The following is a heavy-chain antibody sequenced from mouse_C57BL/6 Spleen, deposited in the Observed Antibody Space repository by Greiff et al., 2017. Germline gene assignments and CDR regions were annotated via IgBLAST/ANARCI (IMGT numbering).Heavy chain of an antibody. V-gene: IGHV5-16*01. J-gene: IGHJ4*01. CDR1: GFTFSDYY. D-gene: IGHD2-3*01. CDR2: INYDGSST. CDR3: ARGYDDGYYNYAMDY. Sequence: DVQLVESEGGLVQPGSSMKLSCTASGFTFSDYYMAWVRQVPEKGLEWVANINYDGSSTYYLDSLKCRFIISRDNAKNILYLQMSSLKSEDTATYYCARGYDDGYYNYAMDYWGQGTSVTVSS.